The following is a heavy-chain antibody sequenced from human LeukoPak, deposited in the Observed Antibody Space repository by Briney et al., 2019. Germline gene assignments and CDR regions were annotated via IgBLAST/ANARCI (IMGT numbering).Heavy chain of an antibody. V-gene: IGHV4-34*01. Sequence: TSETLSLTCAVYGGSFSGYYWSWIRQPPGKGLEWIGEINHSGSTNYNPSLKSRVTISVDTSKNQFSLKLSSVTAADTAVYYCARGRVSDFWSGYYGPYSFDYWGQGTLVTVSS. J-gene: IGHJ4*02. D-gene: IGHD3-3*01. CDR2: INHSGST. CDR3: ARGRVSDFWSGYYGPYSFDY. CDR1: GGSFSGYY.